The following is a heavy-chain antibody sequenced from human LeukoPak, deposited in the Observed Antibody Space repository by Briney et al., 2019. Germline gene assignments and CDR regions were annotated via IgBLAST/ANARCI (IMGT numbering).Heavy chain of an antibody. Sequence: GGSLRLSCAASGFTFSSYAMSWVRQAPGKGLEWVSAISGSGGSTYYADSVKGRFTISRDNSKNTLYLQMNSLRAEDTAVYYCAKDLDYYDRENWFDPWGQGTLVTVSS. J-gene: IGHJ5*02. V-gene: IGHV3-23*01. D-gene: IGHD3-22*01. CDR2: ISGSGGST. CDR3: AKDLDYYDRENWFDP. CDR1: GFTFSSYA.